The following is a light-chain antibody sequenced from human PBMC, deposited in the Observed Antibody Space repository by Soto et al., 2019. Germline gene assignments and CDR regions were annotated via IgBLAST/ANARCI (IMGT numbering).Light chain of an antibody. Sequence: QTVVTQEPSFSVSPGRTVTLTCGLSSGSVSTSYYPSWYQQTPGQAPRTLIYNTNTRSSGVPDRFSGSILGKKAALTITGAQADDEYDYYCVLYMGSGISVFGGGTKLTVL. J-gene: IGLJ3*02. CDR2: NTN. V-gene: IGLV8-61*01. CDR1: SGSVSTSYY. CDR3: VLYMGSGISV.